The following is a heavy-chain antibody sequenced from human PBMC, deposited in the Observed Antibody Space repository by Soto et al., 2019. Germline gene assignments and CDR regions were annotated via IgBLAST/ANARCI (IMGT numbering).Heavy chain of an antibody. CDR3: AKGATEMATIVDY. D-gene: IGHD1-26*01. CDR1: GFTLSGYA. V-gene: IGHV3-64*01. CDR2: ISSNGVGT. J-gene: IGHJ4*02. Sequence: GGSLRLSCAASGFTLSGYAMDWVRQAPGKGLEYVSGISSNGVGTYYANSVQGRFTISRDNSKNTVYLQMGSLRAEDTAVYYCAKGATEMATIVDYWGQGTLVTLSS.